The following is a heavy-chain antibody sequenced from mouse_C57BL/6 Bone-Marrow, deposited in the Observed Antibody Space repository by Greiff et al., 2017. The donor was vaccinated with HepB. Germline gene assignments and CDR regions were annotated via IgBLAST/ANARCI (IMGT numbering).Heavy chain of an antibody. J-gene: IGHJ2*01. D-gene: IGHD1-1*01. CDR1: GYTFTSYT. CDR2: INPSSGYT. V-gene: IGHV1-4*01. CDR3: ARYGGRNY. Sequence: VQRVESGAELARPGASVKMSCKASGYTFTSYTMHWVKQRPGQGLEWIGYINPSSGYTKYNQKFKDKATLAADKSSSTAYMQLSSLTSEDSAVYYCARYGGRNYWGQGTTLTVSS.